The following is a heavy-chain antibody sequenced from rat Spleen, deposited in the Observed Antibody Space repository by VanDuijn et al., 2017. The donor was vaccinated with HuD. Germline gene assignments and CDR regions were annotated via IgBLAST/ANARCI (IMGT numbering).Heavy chain of an antibody. CDR2: ISYGDSSGHSST. D-gene: IGHD1-7*01. J-gene: IGHJ2*01. CDR1: GFTFSNYY. Sequence: EVQLVESGGGLVQPGRSLKLSCAASGFTFSNYYMAWVRQAPKKGLEWVAYISYGDSSGHSSTYYRDSVKGRFTISRDIAKSILFLEMDSLRSEDTATYYCARHGYGYGNYFDYWGQGVMVTVSS. CDR3: ARHGYGYGNYFDY. V-gene: IGHV5-7*01.